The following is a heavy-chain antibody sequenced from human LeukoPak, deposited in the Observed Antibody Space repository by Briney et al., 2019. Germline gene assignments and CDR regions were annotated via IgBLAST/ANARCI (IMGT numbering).Heavy chain of an antibody. D-gene: IGHD4-17*01. J-gene: IGHJ6*03. CDR2: IYYSGST. CDR1: GESFSGYY. Sequence: SETLSLTCAVLGESFSGYYWTWIRQTPGKGLEWIGSIYYSGSTYYNPSLKSRVTISVDTSKNQFSLKLSSVTAADTAVYYCARHEGTTVFHYYYYMDVWGKGTTVTVSS. CDR3: ARHEGTTVFHYYYYMDV. V-gene: IGHV4-39*01.